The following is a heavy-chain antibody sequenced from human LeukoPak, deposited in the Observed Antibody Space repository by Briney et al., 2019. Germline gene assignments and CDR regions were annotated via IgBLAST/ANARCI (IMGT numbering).Heavy chain of an antibody. Sequence: GASVKVSCKASGGTFSSYAISWVRQAPGQGLEWMGRIIPILGIANYAQKFQGRVTITAYKSTSTAYMELSSLRSEDTAVYYCARGNTMVRRYGMDVWGQGTTVTVSS. D-gene: IGHD3-10*01. J-gene: IGHJ6*02. CDR2: IIPILGIA. CDR1: GGTFSSYA. CDR3: ARGNTMVRRYGMDV. V-gene: IGHV1-69*04.